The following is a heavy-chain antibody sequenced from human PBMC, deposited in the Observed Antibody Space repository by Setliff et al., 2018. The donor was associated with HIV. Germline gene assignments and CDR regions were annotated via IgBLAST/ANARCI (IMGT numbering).Heavy chain of an antibody. J-gene: IGHJ4*02. Sequence: GGSLRLSCAASGFTFSDYYMSWIRQAPGKGLEWVSYISSSGTNIYYVDSVKGRFTISRDNAKNSLYLQMNSLRAEDTAVYYCAREILSSSAIDYRGQGTLVTVSS. CDR3: AREILSSSAIDY. CDR2: ISSSGTNI. D-gene: IGHD6-6*01. CDR1: GFTFSDYY. V-gene: IGHV3-11*04.